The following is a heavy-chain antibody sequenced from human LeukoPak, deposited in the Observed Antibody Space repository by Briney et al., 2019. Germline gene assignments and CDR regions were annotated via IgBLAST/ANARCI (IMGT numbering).Heavy chain of an antibody. CDR3: ARGRSRVLAVY. J-gene: IGHJ4*02. CDR2: IGQGERT. D-gene: IGHD5/OR15-5a*01. Sequence: SETLSLTRAVYGGSLSGYYWTWIRQSPGMGLEWIGEIGQGERTTYNPSLESRVTISGGTSKTHFSLKLTSVTAADTAVYFCARGRSRVLAVYWGQGTLVTVSS. CDR1: GGSLSGYY. V-gene: IGHV4-34*01.